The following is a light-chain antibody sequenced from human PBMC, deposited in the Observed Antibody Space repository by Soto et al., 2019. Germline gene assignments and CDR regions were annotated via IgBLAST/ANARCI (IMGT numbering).Light chain of an antibody. V-gene: IGKV1-27*01. CDR1: QGISSY. CDR2: AAS. CDR3: HKSNHAPT. Sequence: DIQLTQSPSFLSASVGDGVTITCRASQGISSYLAWYQQKPGKVPELLIYAASTLQSGVPSRFSGSGSGTDFSLTISSLQPEDVATYYCHKSNHAPTLGGGTKVEIK. J-gene: IGKJ4*01.